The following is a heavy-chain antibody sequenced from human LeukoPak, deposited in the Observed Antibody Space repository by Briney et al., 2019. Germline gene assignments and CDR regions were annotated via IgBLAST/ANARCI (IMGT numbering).Heavy chain of an antibody. J-gene: IGHJ4*02. CDR1: AFTFDDYA. CDR3: AKDMGYSGYDSFDF. CDR2: ISWDGGST. D-gene: IGHD5-12*01. Sequence: PGGSLRLSCAASAFTFDDYAMDWVRQAPGEGLEWVSLISWDGGSTYYADSVKGRFTISRDNTKNSLYLQMNSLRTEDTALYYCAKDMGYSGYDSFDFWGQGPLVTVSS. V-gene: IGHV3-43D*04.